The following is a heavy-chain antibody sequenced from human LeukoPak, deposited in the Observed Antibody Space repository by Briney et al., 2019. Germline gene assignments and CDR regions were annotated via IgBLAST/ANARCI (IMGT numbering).Heavy chain of an antibody. CDR1: GFTFSSYS. CDR2: ISSSSSYI. J-gene: IGHJ6*03. D-gene: IGHD6-13*01. Sequence: GGSLRLSCAASGFTFSSYSMNWVRQAPGKGLEWVSSISSSSSYIYYADSVKGRFTISRDNAKNSLYLQMNSLRAEDTAVYYCARDHRQQLVLYMDVWGKGTTVTVSS. CDR3: ARDHRQQLVLYMDV. V-gene: IGHV3-21*01.